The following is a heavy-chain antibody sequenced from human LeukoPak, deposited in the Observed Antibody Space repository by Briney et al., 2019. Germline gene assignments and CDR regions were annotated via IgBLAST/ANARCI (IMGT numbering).Heavy chain of an antibody. J-gene: IGHJ6*03. V-gene: IGHV1-24*01. D-gene: IGHD5-18*01. Sequence: GASVKVSCKVSGYTLTELSMHWVRQAPGKGPEWMGSFDPAENETIYAQKFQGRVTITRNTSISTAYMELSSLRSEDTAVYYCARGVNRGYSYGYILGVRYYYYYMDVWGKGTTVTVSS. CDR3: ARGVNRGYSYGYILGVRYYYYYMDV. CDR1: GYTLTELS. CDR2: FDPAENET.